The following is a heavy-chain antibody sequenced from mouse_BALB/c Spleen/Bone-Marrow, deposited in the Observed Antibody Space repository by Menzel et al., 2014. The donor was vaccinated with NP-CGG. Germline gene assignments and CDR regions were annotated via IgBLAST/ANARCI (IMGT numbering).Heavy chain of an antibody. J-gene: IGHJ4*01. Sequence: DLVKPGASVKLSCKASGYTFTNFWINWIKQRPGQGLEWIGRIAPGTGTTYYNEMFKVKATLTVDTSSSTAYIQLSSLSSEDSAVYFCARYDYAMDYWGQGTSVTVSS. CDR1: GYTFTNFW. CDR3: ARYDYAMDY. CDR2: IAPGTGTT. V-gene: IGHV1S41*01. D-gene: IGHD2-3*01.